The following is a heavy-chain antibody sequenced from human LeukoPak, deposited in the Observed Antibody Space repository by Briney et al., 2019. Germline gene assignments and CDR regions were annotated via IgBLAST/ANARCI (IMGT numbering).Heavy chain of an antibody. CDR1: GGSISTYY. Sequence: SETLSLTCTVSGGSISTYYWSWIRQSPGKGLEWIGYIYYSGSTYYNPSLKSRVIISIDTSKNQFSLKLSSGTAADTAVYYCARHTGSGSSYPLGYWGQGTLVTVSS. CDR2: IYYSGST. D-gene: IGHD3-10*01. CDR3: ARHTGSGSSYPLGY. J-gene: IGHJ4*02. V-gene: IGHV4-59*08.